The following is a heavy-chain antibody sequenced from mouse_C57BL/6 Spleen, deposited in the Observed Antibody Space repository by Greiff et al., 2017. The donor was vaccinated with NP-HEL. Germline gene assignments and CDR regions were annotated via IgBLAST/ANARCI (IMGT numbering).Heavy chain of an antibody. Sequence: EVQLVESGPGMVKPSQSLSLTCTVTGYSITSGYDWHWIRHFPGNKLEWMGYISYSGSTNYNPSLKSRISITHDTSKNHFFLKLNSVTTEDTATYYCARGYYDYAFAYWGQGTLVTVSA. V-gene: IGHV3-1*01. J-gene: IGHJ3*01. D-gene: IGHD2-4*01. CDR2: ISYSGST. CDR1: GYSITSGYD. CDR3: ARGYYDYAFAY.